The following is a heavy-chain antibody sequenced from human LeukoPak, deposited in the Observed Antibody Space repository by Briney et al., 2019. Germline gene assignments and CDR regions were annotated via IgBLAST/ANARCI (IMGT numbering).Heavy chain of an antibody. J-gene: IGHJ6*03. D-gene: IGHD3-3*01. CDR1: GGSFSDYY. CDR2: INHSGST. CDR3: ARASRFLVHYYMDV. Sequence: PSETLSLTCAVYGGSFSDYYWSWIRQPPGKGLEWIGEINHSGSTNYNPSLKSRVTISVDTSKTQFSLKLSSVTAADTAVYYCARASRFLVHYYMDVWGKGTTVTVSS. V-gene: IGHV4-34*01.